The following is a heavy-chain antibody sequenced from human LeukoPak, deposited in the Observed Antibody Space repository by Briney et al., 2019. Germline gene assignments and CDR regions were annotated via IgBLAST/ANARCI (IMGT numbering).Heavy chain of an antibody. D-gene: IGHD3-22*01. CDR2: IYYSGST. Sequence: PSETLSLTCTVSGGSISSGGYYWSWIRQHPGKGLEWIGYIYYSGSTYYNPSLKSRVAISVDTSKNQFSLKLSSVTAADTAVYYCARAPRAYDSSEFGDIDSQTDYWGQGTLVTVSS. V-gene: IGHV4-30-4*08. CDR3: ARAPRAYDSSEFGDIDSQTDY. J-gene: IGHJ4*02. CDR1: GGSISSGGYY.